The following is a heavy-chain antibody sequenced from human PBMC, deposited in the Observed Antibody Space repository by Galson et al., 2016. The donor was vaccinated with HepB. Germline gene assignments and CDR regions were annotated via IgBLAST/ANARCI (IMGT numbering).Heavy chain of an antibody. CDR1: DFDFSAYE. CDR3: TRGDGFWAGWTY. CDR2: ISFDGSNN. Sequence: SLRLSCAASDFDFSAYEMNWVRQAPGTGLEGVDVISFDGSNNFYADSVKGRFTISRDNSKTTLYLQMNSLGSDDTAGYYCTRGDGFWAGWTYWGQGTLVTVSS. V-gene: IGHV3-30-3*01. D-gene: IGHD3/OR15-3a*01. J-gene: IGHJ4*02.